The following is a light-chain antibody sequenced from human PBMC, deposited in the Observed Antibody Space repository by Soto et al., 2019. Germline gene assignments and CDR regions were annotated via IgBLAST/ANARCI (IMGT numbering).Light chain of an antibody. CDR1: SSNIGNNY. J-gene: IGLJ7*01. V-gene: IGLV1-51*01. CDR2: DNN. Sequence: QSVLTQPPSVSAAPGQKVTISCSGSSSNIGNNYVSWYQQLPGTAPKLLIYDNNKRPAEIPDRFSGSKSGTSATLGITGLQTGDEADHYCGTWDSSLSTAVFGGGTQLTVL. CDR3: GTWDSSLSTAV.